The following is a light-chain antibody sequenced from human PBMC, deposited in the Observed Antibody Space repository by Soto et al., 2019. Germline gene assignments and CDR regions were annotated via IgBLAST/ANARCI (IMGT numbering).Light chain of an antibody. Sequence: SYELTQPSSVSVSPGQTASITCSGEKLGDKYACWYQQKPGQSPVLVIYQDNKRPSGIPERFSGSNSGNTATLTISGTQTLDEADYSCQAWDSSTYVFGTGTKLTVL. CDR1: KLGDKY. CDR3: QAWDSSTYV. CDR2: QDN. V-gene: IGLV3-1*01. J-gene: IGLJ1*01.